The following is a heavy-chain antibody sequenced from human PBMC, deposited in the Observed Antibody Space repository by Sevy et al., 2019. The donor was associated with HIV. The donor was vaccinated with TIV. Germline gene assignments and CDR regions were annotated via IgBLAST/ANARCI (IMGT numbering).Heavy chain of an antibody. J-gene: IGHJ1*01. CDR2: ITSTGNHI. V-gene: IGHV3-21*01. D-gene: IGHD6-19*01. CDR1: GFTFSNYP. CDR3: ATGTLLGLVAFEH. Sequence: GGSLRLSCAASGFTFSNYPMSWVRQAPGKGLKWVSSITSTGNHIYYADSLKGRFTISRDNTKNSLYLQMNSLRDDDTAVYFCATGTLLGLVAFEHWGQGTLVTVSS.